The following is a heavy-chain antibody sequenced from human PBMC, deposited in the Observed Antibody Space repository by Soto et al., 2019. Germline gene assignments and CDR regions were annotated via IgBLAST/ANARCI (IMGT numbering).Heavy chain of an antibody. Sequence: SETLSLTCTVSGGSISSSDYYWGWVRQSPGRGLEWIATIYYTGVTYHNPSLESRVTISLDTSNNRLSLELRSVAAADTAVYYCEGVPPAQRFGYQYMDVWGKGTTVTVSS. J-gene: IGHJ6*03. CDR1: GGSISSSDYY. CDR2: IYYTGVT. CDR3: EGVPPAQRFGYQYMDV. D-gene: IGHD1-1*01. V-gene: IGHV4-39*02.